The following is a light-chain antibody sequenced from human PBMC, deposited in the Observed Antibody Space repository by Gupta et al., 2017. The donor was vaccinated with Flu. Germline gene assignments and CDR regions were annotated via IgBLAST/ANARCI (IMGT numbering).Light chain of an antibody. CDR3: QHRSNRPPAVT. Sequence: EIVLTQSPATLSLSLGERATLSCWASQSVSTSLGWYQQKPGQAPRLLIYDASIRATGIPARFSGSGSGTDFTLTISRLEPEDFAVYFCQHRSNRPPAVTFGGGTKVELK. CDR2: DAS. CDR1: QSVSTS. V-gene: IGKV3-11*01. J-gene: IGKJ4*01.